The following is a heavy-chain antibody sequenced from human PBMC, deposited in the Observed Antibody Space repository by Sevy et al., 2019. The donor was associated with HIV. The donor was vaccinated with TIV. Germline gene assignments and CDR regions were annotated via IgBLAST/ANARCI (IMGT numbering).Heavy chain of an antibody. D-gene: IGHD2-21*01. V-gene: IGHV3-30*02. J-gene: IGHJ4*02. Sequence: GGSLRLSCAASGFTFSDYSMHWVRQAPGKGLEWMAFIRYDGTRKDYADSVKGRFTISRDNSKKTLFLQMNSLRAEDTAVYHCARGGDFLLTDWGQGALVTVSS. CDR2: IRYDGTRK. CDR1: GFTFSDYS. CDR3: ARGGDFLLTD.